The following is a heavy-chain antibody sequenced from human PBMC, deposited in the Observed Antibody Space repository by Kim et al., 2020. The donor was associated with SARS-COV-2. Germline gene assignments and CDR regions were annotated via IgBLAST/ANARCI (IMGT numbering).Heavy chain of an antibody. CDR3: AKGAYYDSSGYHGY. D-gene: IGHD3-22*01. J-gene: IGHJ4*02. Sequence: ADSVKGRFTISRDNSKNTLYLQMNSLRAEDTAVYYCAKGAYYDSSGYHGYWGQGTLVTVSS. V-gene: IGHV3-23*01.